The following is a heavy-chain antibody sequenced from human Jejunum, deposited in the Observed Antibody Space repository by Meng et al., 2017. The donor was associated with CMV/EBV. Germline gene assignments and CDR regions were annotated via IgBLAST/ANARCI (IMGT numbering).Heavy chain of an antibody. Sequence: TFAEYGMSWVRQAPGKGLEWVSGINWNGASTGYGDSVKGRFTIARDNAKNSLYLQMNSLRAEDTAVYYCARGGRGNYYYYYGMDVWGQGTTVTVSS. J-gene: IGHJ6*02. CDR1: TFAEYG. V-gene: IGHV3-20*03. D-gene: IGHD3-16*01. CDR2: INWNGAST. CDR3: ARGGRGNYYYYYGMDV.